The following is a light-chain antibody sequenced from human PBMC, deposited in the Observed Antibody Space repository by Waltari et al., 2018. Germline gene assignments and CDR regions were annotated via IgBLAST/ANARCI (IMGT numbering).Light chain of an antibody. Sequence: QSALTQPHSVSASPGQSVTIPCSGSINDVGVEDYVSWYQQLPGKAPKLILYDVVKRPSGVPSLFSGTKYGTTASLTISGLQTDDEATYYCCSYAGAYTFVFGGGTKLTVL. J-gene: IGLJ3*02. V-gene: IGLV2-11*01. CDR3: CSYAGAYTFV. CDR2: DVV. CDR1: INDVGVEDY.